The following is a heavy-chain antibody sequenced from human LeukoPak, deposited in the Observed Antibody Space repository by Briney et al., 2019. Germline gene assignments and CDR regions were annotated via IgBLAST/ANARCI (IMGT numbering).Heavy chain of an antibody. CDR1: GGSISGYY. J-gene: IGHJ6*02. CDR3: ARGDSTNQDGDYYGLDV. D-gene: IGHD5/OR15-5a*01. V-gene: IGHV4-4*07. CDR2: IYSSGTT. Sequence: SETLSLTCTVSGGSISGYYWSWIRQSAGKELEWIGRIYSSGTTNCNPSLKSRATMSVDTSKNHFSLNLNSVTAADTAVYYCARGDSTNQDGDYYGLDVWGQGTTVTVSS.